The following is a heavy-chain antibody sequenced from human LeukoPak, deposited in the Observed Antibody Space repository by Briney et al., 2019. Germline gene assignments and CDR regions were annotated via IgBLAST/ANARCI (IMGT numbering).Heavy chain of an antibody. CDR1: GFTFSSYG. Sequence: GGSLRLSCAASGFTFSSYGMSWVRQAPGKGLEWVSAISGSGGSTYYADSVKGRFTISRDNSKNTLYLQMNSLRAEDTAVYYCAKVGYYDSSGSDYFDYWGQGTLVTVSS. V-gene: IGHV3-23*01. CDR3: AKVGYYDSSGSDYFDY. CDR2: ISGSGGST. J-gene: IGHJ4*02. D-gene: IGHD3-22*01.